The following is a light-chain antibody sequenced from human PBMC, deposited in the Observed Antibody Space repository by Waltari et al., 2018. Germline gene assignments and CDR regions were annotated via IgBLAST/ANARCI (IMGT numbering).Light chain of an antibody. CDR1: QSVSSY. V-gene: IGKV3-11*01. J-gene: IGKJ5*01. CDR3: QRVT. Sequence: EIVLTQSPATLSWSPGERATLSFRTSQSVSSYLSWYQQKPVQAPRLLIYDASNRATGIPARFSGSGSGTDFTLTISSLEPEDFAVYYCQRVTFGQGTRLEIK. CDR2: DAS.